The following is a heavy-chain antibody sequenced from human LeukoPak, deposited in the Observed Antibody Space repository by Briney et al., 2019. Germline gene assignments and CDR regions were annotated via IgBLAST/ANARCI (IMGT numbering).Heavy chain of an antibody. CDR1: GFTFSSYA. CDR2: ISGSGGST. CDR3: AKAGIVLMVYDAFDI. J-gene: IGHJ3*02. Sequence: PGGSLRLSCAASGFTFSSYAMSWFRQAPGKGLHGVSAISGSGGSTYYAHSVKGRFAISRDNSKNTLYLQMNSLTAEDTAVYYCAKAGIVLMVYDAFDIWGQGTMVTVSS. V-gene: IGHV3-23*01. D-gene: IGHD2-8*01.